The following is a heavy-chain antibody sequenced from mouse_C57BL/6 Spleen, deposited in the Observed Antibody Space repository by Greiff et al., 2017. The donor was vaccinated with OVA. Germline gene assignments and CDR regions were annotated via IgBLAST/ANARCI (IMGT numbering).Heavy chain of an antibody. CDR2: INYDGSST. J-gene: IGHJ2*01. V-gene: IGHV5-16*01. CDR3: ARDTGYYLDY. CDR1: GFTFSDYY. Sequence: EVNVVESEGGLVQPGSSMKLSCTASGFTFSDYYMAWVRQVPEKGLEWVANINYDGSSTYYLDSLKSRFIISRDNAKNILYLQMSSLKSEDTATYYCARDTGYYLDYWGQGTTLTVSS. D-gene: IGHD1-1*01.